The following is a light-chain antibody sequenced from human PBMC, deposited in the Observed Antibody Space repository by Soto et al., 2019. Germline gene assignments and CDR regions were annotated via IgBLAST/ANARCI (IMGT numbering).Light chain of an antibody. CDR3: QQYGSSPRT. CDR2: GAS. Sequence: EIVLTQSPGTLSLSPGERATLSCRASQSVSSSYLAWYQQKPGQAPRLLIYGASSRATGIPDRFSGSGSGTYFTLIISSLEPEDFAVYYCQQYGSSPRTFGQGTKVEI. J-gene: IGKJ1*01. V-gene: IGKV3-20*01. CDR1: QSVSSSY.